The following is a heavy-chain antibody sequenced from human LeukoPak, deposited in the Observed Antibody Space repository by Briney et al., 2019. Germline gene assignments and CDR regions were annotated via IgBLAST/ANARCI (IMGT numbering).Heavy chain of an antibody. CDR1: GGSISRGCYY. J-gene: IGHJ3*02. CDR2: IYTSGST. D-gene: IGHD3-10*01. V-gene: IGHV4-61*02. CDR3: GRSGSYSRWPGGNAFDI. Sequence: PSDTLSLTCTVSGGSISRGCYYWRWIRQPAGEGLDWIGRIYTSGSTKYHPSLKSRVTISVDTSKNQFSLQLSAVTAADTAVYYCGRSGSYSRWPGGNAFDIWGQGTMVTVSS.